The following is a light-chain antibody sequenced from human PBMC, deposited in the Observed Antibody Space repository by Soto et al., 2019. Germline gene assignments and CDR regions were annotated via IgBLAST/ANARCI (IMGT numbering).Light chain of an antibody. CDR3: SSYTSSSTVV. Sequence: VLTQTASVSGSPGQSITISCTGTSSDVGGYNYVSWYQQHPGKAPKLMIYDVSNRPSGVSNRFSGSKSGNTASLTISGLQAEDEADYYCSSYTSSSTVVFGGGTKLTVL. J-gene: IGLJ2*01. CDR2: DVS. V-gene: IGLV2-14*01. CDR1: SSDVGGYNY.